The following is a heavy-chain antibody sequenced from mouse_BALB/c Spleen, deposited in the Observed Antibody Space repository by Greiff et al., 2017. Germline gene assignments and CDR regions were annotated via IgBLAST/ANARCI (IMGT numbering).Heavy chain of an antibody. J-gene: IGHJ4*01. CDR1: GYTFSSYW. CDR3: ARRSASYYAMDY. V-gene: IGHV1-9*01. CDR2: ILPGSGST. Sequence: QVQLKQSGAELMKPGASVKISCKATGYTFSSYWIEWVKQRPGHGLEWIGEILPGSGSTNYNEKFKGKATFTADTSSNTAYMQLSSLTSEDSAVYYCARRSASYYAMDYGGQGTSVTVSS.